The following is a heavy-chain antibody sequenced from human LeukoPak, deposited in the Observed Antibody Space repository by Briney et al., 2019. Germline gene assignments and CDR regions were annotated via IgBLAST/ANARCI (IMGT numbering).Heavy chain of an antibody. CDR3: ARLPTFYYDSSGYHYDY. CDR1: GFTFSSYA. CDR2: ISGSGPST. V-gene: IGHV3-23*01. Sequence: GGSLRLSCAASGFTFSSYAMSWVRQAPGKGLEWVSSISGSGPSTDYTDAVKGRFIISRDKSKNTLHLQMNSLRAEDTALYYCARLPTFYYDSSGYHYDYWGQGTLVTVSS. J-gene: IGHJ4*02. D-gene: IGHD3-22*01.